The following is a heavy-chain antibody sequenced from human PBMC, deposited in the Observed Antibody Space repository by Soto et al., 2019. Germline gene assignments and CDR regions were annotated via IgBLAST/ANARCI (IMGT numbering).Heavy chain of an antibody. Sequence: PSETLSLTCTVSGDSIRPYYWTWIRQPPGKGLEWIGYVYYSGSVNYKSSIKSRITMSVDTSKNQFSLRLNSVTAADTAVYYCARVTYDSFTAYSYYFDYWGQGTLVTVSS. D-gene: IGHD3-9*01. CDR1: GDSIRPYY. CDR3: ARVTYDSFTAYSYYFDY. J-gene: IGHJ4*02. CDR2: VYYSGSV. V-gene: IGHV4-59*01.